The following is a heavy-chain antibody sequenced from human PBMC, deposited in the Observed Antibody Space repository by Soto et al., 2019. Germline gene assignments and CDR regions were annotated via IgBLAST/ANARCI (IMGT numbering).Heavy chain of an antibody. J-gene: IGHJ4*02. CDR2: INSRGGST. CDR1: GFTFSSYA. CDR3: AKDRSSTGCYAFDY. V-gene: IGHV3-23*01. D-gene: IGHD2-2*01. Sequence: HPGGSLRLSCAASGFTFSSYAMSWVRQAPGKGLEWVSAINSRGGSTYYADSVKGRFTISRDSSKNTLYLQMNSLRAEDTAVYYCAKDRSSTGCYAFDYWGQGTLVTVSS.